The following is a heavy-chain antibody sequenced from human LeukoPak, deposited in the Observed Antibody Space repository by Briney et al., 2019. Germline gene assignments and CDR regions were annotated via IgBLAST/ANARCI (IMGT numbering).Heavy chain of an antibody. V-gene: IGHV3-30*18. CDR1: GYTFSRYD. Sequence: GISLRLSCAASGYTFSRYDMQWVRRARGKGVECVAVISYDRSNKDYADSVKGRFTISRDNSKNTLYLQMNSLRAEDTAVYYCAKHSSGWYRNWFDPWGQGTLVTVS. CDR3: AKHSSGWYRNWFDP. CDR2: ISYDRSNK. D-gene: IGHD6-19*01. J-gene: IGHJ5*02.